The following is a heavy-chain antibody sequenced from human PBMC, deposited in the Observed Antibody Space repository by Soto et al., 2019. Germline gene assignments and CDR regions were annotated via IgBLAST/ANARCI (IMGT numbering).Heavy chain of an antibody. V-gene: IGHV4-30-4*01. Sequence: QVQLQESGPGLVKPSQTLSLTCTVSGGSISSGDYYWSWIRQPPGKGLEWIGYIYYSGSTYYNPSLKSRVTISVDTSKNQFSLKLSSVTAADTAVSYCARSLAAADTGLAFDIWGQGTMVTVSS. J-gene: IGHJ3*02. CDR1: GGSISSGDYY. D-gene: IGHD6-13*01. CDR3: ARSLAAADTGLAFDI. CDR2: IYYSGST.